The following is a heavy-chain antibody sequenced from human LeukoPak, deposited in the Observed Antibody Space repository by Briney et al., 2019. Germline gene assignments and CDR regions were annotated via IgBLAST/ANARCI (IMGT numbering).Heavy chain of an antibody. Sequence: SETLSLTCTVSGGSISSYYWSWIRQPPGKGLEWIGYIYYSGSTNYNPSLKSRVTTSVDTSKNQFSLKLSSVTAADTAVYYCARAGDCSGGRCIDYWGQGTLVTASS. CDR2: IYYSGST. D-gene: IGHD2-15*01. CDR3: ARAGDCSGGRCIDY. CDR1: GGSISSYY. V-gene: IGHV4-59*01. J-gene: IGHJ4*02.